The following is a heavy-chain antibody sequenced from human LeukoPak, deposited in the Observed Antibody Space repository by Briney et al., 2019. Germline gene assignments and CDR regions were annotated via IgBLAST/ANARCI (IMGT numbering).Heavy chain of an antibody. V-gene: IGHV3-23*01. CDR3: AKGIVRGVSYYYMHL. Sequence: GGSLRLSCAASGFTFSSYAMSWVRQAPGKGLEWVSAISGSGGSTYYADSVKGRFTISRDNSKNTLYLQMNSLRAEDTGVYYCAKGIVRGVSYYYMHLWPKGPTVTVSS. CDR1: GFTFSSYA. CDR2: ISGSGGST. D-gene: IGHD3-10*01. J-gene: IGHJ6*03.